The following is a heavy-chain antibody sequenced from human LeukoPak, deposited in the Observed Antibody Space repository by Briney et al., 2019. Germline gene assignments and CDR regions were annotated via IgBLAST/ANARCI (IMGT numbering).Heavy chain of an antibody. D-gene: IGHD4-17*01. V-gene: IGHV1-18*01. J-gene: IGHJ1*01. CDR3: ARGDYGDYVSYFQH. CDR2: ISGYNGKT. Sequence: GASVKVSFKASGYTFTGYGISLVRQPPGQGPEWMGWISGYNGKTNYAQKFQVRVTMTTDTSTSTAYMELRSLRSDDTAVYYCARGDYGDYVSYFQHWGQGTLVIVSS. CDR1: GYTFTGYG.